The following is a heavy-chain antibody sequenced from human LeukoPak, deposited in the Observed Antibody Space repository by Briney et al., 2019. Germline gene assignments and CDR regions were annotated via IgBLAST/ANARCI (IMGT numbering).Heavy chain of an antibody. J-gene: IGHJ5*02. Sequence: GESLKISCKGSGYRFTSYWIGWVRQMPGKGLEWMGIIYPGDSDTRYSPSFQGQVTISADKSISTAYLQWSSLKASDTAMYYCAISSGYYYTRFGLFDPWGQGTLVTVSS. CDR1: GYRFTSYW. V-gene: IGHV5-51*01. D-gene: IGHD3-22*01. CDR2: IYPGDSDT. CDR3: AISSGYYYTRFGLFDP.